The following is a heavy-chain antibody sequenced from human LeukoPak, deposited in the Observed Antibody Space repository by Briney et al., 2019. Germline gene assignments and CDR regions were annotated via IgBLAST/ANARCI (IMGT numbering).Heavy chain of an antibody. CDR3: AREDGTAMDNAFDI. V-gene: IGHV4-61*02. Sequence: SQTLSLTCTVSGGSISSGSYYGSWIRQPAGKGLEWIGRIYTSGSTNYNPSLKSRVTISEDPSKNQFSLKLRSVTAADTVVYYCAREDGTAMDNAFDIWSQGTMVTVSS. D-gene: IGHD5-18*01. CDR1: GGSISSGSYY. CDR2: IYTSGST. J-gene: IGHJ3*02.